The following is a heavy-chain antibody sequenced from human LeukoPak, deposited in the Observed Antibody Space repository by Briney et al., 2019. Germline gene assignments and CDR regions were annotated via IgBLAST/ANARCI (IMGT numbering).Heavy chain of an antibody. Sequence: GASVKVSCKASGFTFTSSAMQWVRRARGQRLEWTGWIVVGSGNTNYAQKFQERVTITRDMSTSTAYMELSSLRSEDTAVYYCAAGINLFDYWGQGTLVTVSS. CDR1: GFTFTSSA. CDR2: IVVGSGNT. CDR3: AAGINLFDY. D-gene: IGHD1-14*01. V-gene: IGHV1-58*02. J-gene: IGHJ4*02.